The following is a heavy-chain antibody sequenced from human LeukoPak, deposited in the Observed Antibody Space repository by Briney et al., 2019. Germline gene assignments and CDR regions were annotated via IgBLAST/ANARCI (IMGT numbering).Heavy chain of an antibody. J-gene: IGHJ4*02. CDR2: FDPEDGET. D-gene: IGHD6-19*01. CDR1: GYTLTELS. V-gene: IGHV1-24*01. CDR3: ATFSLIAVASSSLDY. Sequence: ASVKVSCTVSGYTLTELSMHWVRQAPGKGLEWMGGFDPEDGETIYAQKFQGRVTMTEDTSTDTAYMELSSLRSEDTAVYYCATFSLIAVASSSLDYWGQGTLVTVSS.